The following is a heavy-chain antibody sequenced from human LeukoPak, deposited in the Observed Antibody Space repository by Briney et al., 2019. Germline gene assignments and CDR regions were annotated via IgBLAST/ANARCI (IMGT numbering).Heavy chain of an antibody. D-gene: IGHD2-15*01. Sequence: SETLSLTCTVSGGSISSGDYYWSWIRQPPGQGLEWIGYIYYSGSTNYNPSLKSRVTISVDTSKNQFSLKLSSVTAADTAVYYCAVGSAYYYYYYGMDVWGQGTTVTVSS. CDR1: GGSISSGDYY. CDR3: AVGSAYYYYYYGMDV. V-gene: IGHV4-61*08. J-gene: IGHJ6*02. CDR2: IYYSGST.